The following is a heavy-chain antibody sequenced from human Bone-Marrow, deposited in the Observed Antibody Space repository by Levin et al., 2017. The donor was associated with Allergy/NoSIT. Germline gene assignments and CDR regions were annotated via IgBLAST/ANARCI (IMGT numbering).Heavy chain of an antibody. J-gene: IGHJ4*02. Sequence: GGPLRLSCAASGSAFSNYWLHWVRQTPGEGLVWVSRINGDGTSTNFADLVKGRSTISRDNAKKTLYLHMNNLRAEDTPVYFCARSGGTIPAAATFDQWGQGTVVTVSS. CDR3: ARSGGTIPAAATFDQ. V-gene: IGHV3-74*01. D-gene: IGHD6-13*01. CDR2: INGDGTST. CDR1: GSAFSNYW.